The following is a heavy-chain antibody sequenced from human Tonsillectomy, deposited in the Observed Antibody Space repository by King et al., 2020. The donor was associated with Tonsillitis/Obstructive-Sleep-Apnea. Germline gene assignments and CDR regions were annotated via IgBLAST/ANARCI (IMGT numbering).Heavy chain of an antibody. Sequence: VQLVESGGGLVKPGGSLRLSCAASGFTFTSYSINWVRQAPGKGLEWVSSISSSSSYIYYADSLKGRFTISRDNAKNSLYLQMNSLRAEDTAVYYCARDSGPVAGNFDYWGQGTLVTVSS. V-gene: IGHV3-21*01. CDR1: GFTFTSYS. D-gene: IGHD6-19*01. J-gene: IGHJ4*02. CDR3: ARDSGPVAGNFDY. CDR2: ISSSSSYI.